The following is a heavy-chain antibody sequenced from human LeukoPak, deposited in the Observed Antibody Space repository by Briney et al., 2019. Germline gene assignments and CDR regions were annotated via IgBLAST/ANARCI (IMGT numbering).Heavy chain of an antibody. V-gene: IGHV3-33*01. J-gene: IGHJ5*02. D-gene: IGHD6-13*01. Sequence: SGGSLRLSCAASQFTFSSYGMHWVRQAPGKGLEWVAVIWYDASKKYYADSVKGRFTISRDNSRNTLYLQMNTLRAEDTAVYYCARDLGSSDKTGGRFDPWGQGTLVTVSS. CDR3: ARDLGSSDKTGGRFDP. CDR1: QFTFSSYG. CDR2: IWYDASKK.